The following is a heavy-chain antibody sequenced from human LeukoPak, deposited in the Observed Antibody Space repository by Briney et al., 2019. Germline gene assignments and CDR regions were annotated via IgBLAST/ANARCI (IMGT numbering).Heavy chain of an antibody. CDR3: ARMRTQVLQDFWSGYRYYFDY. Sequence: KASETLSLTCAVCGGSFSGYYWSWIRQPPGKGLEWIGEINHSGSTNYNPSLKSRVTISVDTSKNQFSLKLSSVTAADTAVYYCARMRTQVLQDFWSGYRYYFDYWGQGTLVTVSS. CDR2: INHSGST. J-gene: IGHJ4*02. V-gene: IGHV4-34*01. D-gene: IGHD3-3*01. CDR1: GGSFSGYY.